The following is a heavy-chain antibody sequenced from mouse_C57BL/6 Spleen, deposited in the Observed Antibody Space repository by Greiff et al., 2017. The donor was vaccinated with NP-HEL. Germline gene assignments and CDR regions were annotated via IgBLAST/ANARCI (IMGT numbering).Heavy chain of an antibody. CDR2: INPGSGGT. V-gene: IGHV1-54*01. Sequence: VQLQQSGAELVRPGTSVKVSCKASGYAFTNYLIEWVKQRPGQGLEWIGVINPGSGGTTYNEKFKGKATLTADKSSSTAYMQLSSLTSEDSAVYFCARRGYYYAMDYWGQGTSVTVSS. CDR1: GYAFTNYL. J-gene: IGHJ4*01. CDR3: ARRGYYYAMDY.